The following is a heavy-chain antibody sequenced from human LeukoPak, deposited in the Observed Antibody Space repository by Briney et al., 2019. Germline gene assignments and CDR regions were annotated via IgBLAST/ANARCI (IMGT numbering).Heavy chain of an antibody. V-gene: IGHV3-30*04. Sequence: GGSLRLSCAASGFTFSSYAMHWVRQAPGKGLEWVAVISCDGSNKYYADSVKGRFTISRDNSKNTLYLQMNSLRAEDTAVYCCARAQKAAAGSRYFQHWGQGTLVTVSS. CDR1: GFTFSSYA. J-gene: IGHJ1*01. D-gene: IGHD6-13*01. CDR2: ISCDGSNK. CDR3: ARAQKAAAGSRYFQH.